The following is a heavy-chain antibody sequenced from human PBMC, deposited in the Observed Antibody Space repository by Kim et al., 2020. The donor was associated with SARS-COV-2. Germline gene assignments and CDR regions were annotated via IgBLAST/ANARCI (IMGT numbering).Heavy chain of an antibody. Sequence: GGSLRLSCAASGFPFSDCDIAWIRQAPGKGLEWVSYITGTGATTYYADSVRGRFTISRDNAKNSVHLQMNTLRAEDTAVYYCARERRVTTVTRIYYFDYGGQGALVTVAS. CDR1: GFPFSDCD. CDR2: ITGTGATT. CDR3: ARERRVTTVTRIYYFDY. J-gene: IGHJ4*02. D-gene: IGHD4-17*01. V-gene: IGHV3-11*01.